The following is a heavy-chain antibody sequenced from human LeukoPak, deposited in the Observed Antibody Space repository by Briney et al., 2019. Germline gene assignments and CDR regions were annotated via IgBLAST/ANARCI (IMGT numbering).Heavy chain of an antibody. D-gene: IGHD2-2*01. CDR1: GGSFSGYY. J-gene: IGHJ6*03. Sequence: SETLSLTCAVYGGSFSGYYWSWIRQPPGKGLEWIGEINHSGSTNYNPSLKSRVTISVDTSKNQFSLKLSSVTAADTAVYYCARAPRTPRYCSSTSCYHGGYYYYYYMDVWGKGTTVTVSS. CDR2: INHSGST. CDR3: ARAPRTPRYCSSTSCYHGGYYYYYYMDV. V-gene: IGHV4-34*01.